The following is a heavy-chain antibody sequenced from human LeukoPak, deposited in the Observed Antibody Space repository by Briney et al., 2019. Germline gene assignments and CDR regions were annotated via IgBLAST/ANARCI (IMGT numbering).Heavy chain of an antibody. CDR2: MSFDGTHI. D-gene: IGHD6-19*01. CDR3: APPQIAVTGN. J-gene: IGHJ4*02. Sequence: GRSLRLSCAASGFTFGSYAMHWVRQAPGKGLEWVAVMSFDGTHIYYADSVKGRFTISRDNSKNTLYLQMNSLRAEDTAVYYCAPPQIAVTGNWGQGTLVTVSS. CDR1: GFTFGSYA. V-gene: IGHV3-30-3*02.